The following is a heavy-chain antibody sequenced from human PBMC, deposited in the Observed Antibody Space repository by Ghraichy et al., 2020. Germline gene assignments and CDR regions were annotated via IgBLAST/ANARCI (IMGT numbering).Heavy chain of an antibody. J-gene: IGHJ3*02. D-gene: IGHD6-19*01. CDR1: GGSVSSSSYC. CDR2: IHNTEST. Sequence: SETLSLTCTVSGGSVSSSSYCWTWIRQPPGKGLEWIGYIHNTESTNYNPSLTIRVTISVDTSKNQFSLKLNSVTAADTAVYFCATFAFSSGWCKSGAFDIWGQGTLVTVSS. CDR3: ATFAFSSGWCKSGAFDI. V-gene: IGHV4-61*01.